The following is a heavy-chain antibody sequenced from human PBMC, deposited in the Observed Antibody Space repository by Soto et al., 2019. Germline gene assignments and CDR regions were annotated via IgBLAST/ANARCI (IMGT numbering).Heavy chain of an antibody. CDR2: IYYSGST. D-gene: IGHD2-2*01. V-gene: IGHV4-39*01. CDR1: GGSISSSSYY. CDR3: ARHHDWVVGQKGKYNWFDP. Sequence: QLQLQESGPGLVKPSETLSLTCTVSGGSISSSSYYWGWIRQPPGKGLEWIGSIYYSGSTYYNPSLKSRVTISVDTSKNQFSLKLSSVTAADTAAYYCARHHDWVVGQKGKYNWFDPWGQGTLVTVSS. J-gene: IGHJ5*02.